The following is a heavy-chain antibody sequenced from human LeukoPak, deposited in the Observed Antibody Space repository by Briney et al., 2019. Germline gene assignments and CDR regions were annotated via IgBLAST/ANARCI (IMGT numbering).Heavy chain of an antibody. CDR3: ATHQRRLGAPRPDWFDP. D-gene: IGHD1-26*01. Sequence: SETLSLTCTVSGGSISSSSYFWGWIRQPPGKGLEWIGSIYYSGSTYYNPSLKTRVTISVDTSKNQFSLRLSSVTAADTAVYYCATHQRRLGAPRPDWFDPWGQGTLVTVSS. CDR2: IYYSGST. J-gene: IGHJ5*02. CDR1: GGSISSSSYF. V-gene: IGHV4-39*01.